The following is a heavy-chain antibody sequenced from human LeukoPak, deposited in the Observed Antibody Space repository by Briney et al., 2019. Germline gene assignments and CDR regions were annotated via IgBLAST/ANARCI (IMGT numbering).Heavy chain of an antibody. V-gene: IGHV4-39*07. CDR2: IYYSGST. D-gene: IGHD6-19*01. CDR3: ARDHSSGWDYGMDV. Sequence: RASETLSLTCTVSGGSISSSTYYWGWIRQPPGKGLEWIGNIYYSGSTYYNPSLKSRVTVSVDTSKNQFSLKLTSVTAADTAVYYCARDHSSGWDYGMDVWGQGTTVTVSS. J-gene: IGHJ6*02. CDR1: GGSISSSTYY.